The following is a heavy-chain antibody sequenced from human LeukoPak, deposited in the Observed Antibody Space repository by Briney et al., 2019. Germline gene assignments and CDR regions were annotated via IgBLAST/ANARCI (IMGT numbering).Heavy chain of an antibody. CDR2: INHSGST. D-gene: IGHD3-22*01. V-gene: IGHV4-34*01. CDR3: ARGRGSDYYDSSGYYSRVFDY. CDR1: GGSFSGYS. J-gene: IGHJ4*02. Sequence: KPSETLSLTCAVYGGSFSGYSWSWIRQPPGRGLEWIGEINHSGSTNYNPSLKSRVTISVDTSKNQFSLKLSSVTAADTAVYYCARGRGSDYYDSSGYYSRVFDYWGQGTLVTVSS.